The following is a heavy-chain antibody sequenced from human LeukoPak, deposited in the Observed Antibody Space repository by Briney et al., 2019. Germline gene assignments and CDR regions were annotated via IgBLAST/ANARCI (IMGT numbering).Heavy chain of an antibody. CDR1: GFTFSNYW. CDR2: IHSDGSST. J-gene: IGHJ4*02. CDR3: ARAIAVAGTGGFY. D-gene: IGHD6-19*01. V-gene: IGHV3-74*01. Sequence: PGGSLRLSCAASGFTFSNYWMQWVRQAPGKGLVWVSRIHSDGSSTSYADSVKGRFTISRDNAKNTLYLQMNSLRAEDTAVYYCARAIAVAGTGGFYWGQGTLVTVSS.